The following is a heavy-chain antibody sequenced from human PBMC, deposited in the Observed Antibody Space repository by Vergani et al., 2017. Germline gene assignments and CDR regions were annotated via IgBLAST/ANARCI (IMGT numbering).Heavy chain of an antibody. V-gene: IGHV5-51*01. D-gene: IGHD6-13*01. Sequence: EVQLVQSGAEVKKPGESLKISCKGSGYSFTSYWIGWVRQMPGKGLEWMGIIYPGDSDTRYSPSFQGQVTISADKSISTACLQWSSLKASDTAMYYCARLGGSGKSFSAAGILHYGGQGTLVTVSS. CDR3: ARLGGSGKSFSAAGILHY. J-gene: IGHJ4*02. CDR1: GYSFTSYW. CDR2: IYPGDSDT.